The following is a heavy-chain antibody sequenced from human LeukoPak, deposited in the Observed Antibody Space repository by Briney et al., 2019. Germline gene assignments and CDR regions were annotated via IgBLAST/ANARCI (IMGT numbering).Heavy chain of an antibody. D-gene: IGHD6-19*01. J-gene: IGHJ6*03. CDR3: ARQEEYSSGWFPRYYYYYMDV. Sequence: PSETLSLTCTVSGGSISGYYWNWIRQPPGKGLEWIGYIYYSGNTNYNPSLKSRVTISLDTSKNQFSLKLSSVTAADTAVYYCARQEEYSSGWFPRYYYYYMDVWGKGTTVTISS. V-gene: IGHV4-59*08. CDR1: GGSISGYY. CDR2: IYYSGNT.